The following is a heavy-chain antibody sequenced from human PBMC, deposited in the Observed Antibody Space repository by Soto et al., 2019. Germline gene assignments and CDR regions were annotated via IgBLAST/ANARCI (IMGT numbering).Heavy chain of an antibody. Sequence: PEGSLRLSCATSGFTFNNYWISWVRQAPGKGLEWVANIKGDGSEKQYVDSVKGRFTISRDNAKNSLYLQMNSLRAEDTAVYYCVRDYRGYWGQGP. V-gene: IGHV3-7*01. CDR2: IKGDGSEK. CDR3: VRDYRGY. D-gene: IGHD1-26*01. J-gene: IGHJ4*02. CDR1: GFTFNNYW.